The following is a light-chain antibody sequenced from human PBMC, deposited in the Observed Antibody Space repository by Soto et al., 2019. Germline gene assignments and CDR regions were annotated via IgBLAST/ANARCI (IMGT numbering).Light chain of an antibody. J-gene: IGKJ2*01. Sequence: DIQMTQSPSTLSASVGDRVIITCRASQSISSWLAWYQQKPGKAPKLLIYDASSLESGVPSRFSDSGSGTEFTLTISSLQPDDFATYYCQRYDSYSMYTFGQGTKLEIK. CDR1: QSISSW. CDR3: QRYDSYSMYT. CDR2: DAS. V-gene: IGKV1-5*01.